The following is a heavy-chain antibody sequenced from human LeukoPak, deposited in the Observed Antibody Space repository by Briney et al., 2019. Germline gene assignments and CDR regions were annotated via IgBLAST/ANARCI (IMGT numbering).Heavy chain of an antibody. D-gene: IGHD1-7*01. Sequence: GASVKVSCKTSGYTFTDYFFHWVRQAPGPGLEWMGRINLNSGVIEYAQQFQGRVTMTRDKSISTAYMELSRLTSDDTAVYYCARDLSSTANWELDYWGQGTLVTVSS. CDR2: INLNSGVI. CDR3: ARDLSSTANWELDY. J-gene: IGHJ4*02. CDR1: GYTFTDYF. V-gene: IGHV1-2*06.